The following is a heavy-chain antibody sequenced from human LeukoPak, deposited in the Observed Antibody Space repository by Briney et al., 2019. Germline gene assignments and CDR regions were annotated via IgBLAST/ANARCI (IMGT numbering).Heavy chain of an antibody. V-gene: IGHV4-4*02. CDR1: GGSISTSNW. CDR2: IYHSGST. J-gene: IGHJ5*02. CDR3: ARHPSVSYCSAGICWFDP. D-gene: IGHD2-15*01. Sequence: SGTLSLTCAVSGGSISTSNWWSWVRQPPGKGLEWIGEIYHSGSTNYNPSLKSRVTISVDKSKNQFSLKLSSVTAADTAVYYCARHPSVSYCSAGICWFDPWGQGTLVTVSS.